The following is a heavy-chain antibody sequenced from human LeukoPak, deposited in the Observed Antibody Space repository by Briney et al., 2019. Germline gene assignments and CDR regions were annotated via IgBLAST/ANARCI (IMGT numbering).Heavy chain of an antibody. V-gene: IGHV1-69*06. CDR2: IIPIFGTA. Sequence: SVKVSCKASGGTFSSYAISWVRQAPGQGLEWMGGIIPIFGTANYAQKFQGRVTMTEDTSTDTAYMELSSLRSEDTAVYYCATTVYYDILTGYSNLDYWGQGTLVTVSS. CDR3: ATTVYYDILTGYSNLDY. J-gene: IGHJ4*02. D-gene: IGHD3-9*01. CDR1: GGTFSSYA.